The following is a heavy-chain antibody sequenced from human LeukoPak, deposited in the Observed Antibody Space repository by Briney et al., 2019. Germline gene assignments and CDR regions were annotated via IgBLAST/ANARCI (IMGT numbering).Heavy chain of an antibody. V-gene: IGHV3-66*01. CDR3: AKETISYYYDSSGYFTGYYFDY. J-gene: IGHJ4*02. CDR1: GFTVSSNY. Sequence: GGSLRLSCAASGFTVSSNYMSWVRQAPGKGLEWVSVIYSGGSTYYADSVKGRFTISRDNSKNTLYLQMNSLRAEDTAVYYCAKETISYYYDSSGYFTGYYFDYWGQGTLVTVSS. CDR2: IYSGGST. D-gene: IGHD3-22*01.